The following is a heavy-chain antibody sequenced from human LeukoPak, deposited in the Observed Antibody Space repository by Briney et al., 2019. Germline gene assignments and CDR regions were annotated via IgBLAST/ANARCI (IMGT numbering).Heavy chain of an antibody. CDR2: IRYDGSNK. CDR3: AKPKGLRFLEWYTPDY. Sequence: GGSLRLSCAASGFTFSSYGMHWLRQAPGKGLEWVAFIRYDGSNKYYADSVKGRFTISRDNSKNTLYLQMNSLRAEDTAVYYCAKPKGLRFLEWYTPDYWGQGTLVTVSS. CDR1: GFTFSSYG. J-gene: IGHJ4*02. D-gene: IGHD3-3*01. V-gene: IGHV3-30*02.